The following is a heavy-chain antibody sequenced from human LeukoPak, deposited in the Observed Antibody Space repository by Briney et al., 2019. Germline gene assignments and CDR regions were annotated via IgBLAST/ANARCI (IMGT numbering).Heavy chain of an antibody. J-gene: IGHJ4*02. CDR3: ARLHYRNTNYYFDY. CDR1: GYSFTSYW. Sequence: GESLKISCRGSGYSFTSYWISCVRQMPAKGLEWMGIIYPGDSDNRYSPSFQGKVTISADKSISTAYVQWSSQKASDTAMYYCARLHYRNTNYYFDYWGQGTLVTVSS. V-gene: IGHV5-51*01. D-gene: IGHD1-14*01. CDR2: IYPGDSDN.